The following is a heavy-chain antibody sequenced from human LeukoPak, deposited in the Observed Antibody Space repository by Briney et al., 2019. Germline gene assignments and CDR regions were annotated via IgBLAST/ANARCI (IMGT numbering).Heavy chain of an antibody. J-gene: IGHJ5*02. CDR2: MYYTGRT. CDR1: GGSISSSGHS. D-gene: IGHD1-14*01. Sequence: SETLSLTCTVSGGSISSSGHSWGWIRQPPGKGLEWTGSMYYTGRTYYNPSLESRVTISVDTSKNQFSLRLTSVTDADPAVNYSAQCISSRDRRDSLFDPRGQGMLVTVSS. CDR3: AQCISSRDRRDSLFDP. V-gene: IGHV4-39*01.